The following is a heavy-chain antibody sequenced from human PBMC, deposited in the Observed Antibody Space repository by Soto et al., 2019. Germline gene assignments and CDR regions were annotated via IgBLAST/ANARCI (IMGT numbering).Heavy chain of an antibody. CDR2: INHSGST. J-gene: IGHJ5*02. CDR1: GWSFKGYY. Sequence: TSETLSLTCAVYGWSFKGYYWSWIRQPPGKGLEWIGEINHSGSTNYNSSLKSRVTISADTSKDQFSLKLSSVTAADTAVFYCARGPNSSWLGFSPFDPWGQGTLVTVSS. D-gene: IGHD3-16*01. V-gene: IGHV4-34*01. CDR3: ARGPNSSWLGFSPFDP.